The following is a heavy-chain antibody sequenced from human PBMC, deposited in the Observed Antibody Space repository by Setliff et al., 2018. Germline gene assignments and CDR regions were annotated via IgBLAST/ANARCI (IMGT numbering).Heavy chain of an antibody. Sequence: ASVKVSCKASGYTFTTYAISWMRQAPGQGLEWMGWINAANGNTKYSQKFHGRVTITRDTSANTVYMELSRLRYEDTAVYYCAKELWPDTRYYYMDLWGKGTTVTVSS. CDR2: INAANGNT. D-gene: IGHD3-10*01. CDR1: GYTFTTYA. V-gene: IGHV1-3*01. CDR3: AKELWPDTRYYYMDL. J-gene: IGHJ6*03.